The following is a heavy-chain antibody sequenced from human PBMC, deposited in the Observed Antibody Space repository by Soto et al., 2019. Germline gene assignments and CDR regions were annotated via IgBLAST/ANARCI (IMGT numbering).Heavy chain of an antibody. CDR2: IKQDGSEK. CDR1: GFTFSSYW. D-gene: IGHD3-3*01. V-gene: IGHV3-7*01. J-gene: IGHJ4*02. CDR3: ARDRYYDFWIGYSAYYFDY. Sequence: VQLVESGGGLVQPGGSLRLSCAASGFTFSSYWMTWVRQAPGKGLEWVANIKQDGSEKYYVDSVKGRFTISRDNAKNSLYLQMNSLRAEDTAVYYCARDRYYDFWIGYSAYYFDYWGQGTLVTVSS.